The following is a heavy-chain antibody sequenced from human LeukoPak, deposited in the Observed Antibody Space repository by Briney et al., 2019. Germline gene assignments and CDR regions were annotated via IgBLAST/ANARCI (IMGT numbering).Heavy chain of an antibody. J-gene: IGHJ4*02. CDR1: RFTFSSYS. CDR2: ISGSGGIT. CDR3: AKDAAAAGSAYYFEY. D-gene: IGHD6-13*01. V-gene: IGHV3-23*01. Sequence: PGGSLRLSCAASRFTFSSYSINWVRQAPGKGLEWVSVISGSGGITYYEDSVKGRFTISRDNSKNTLYLQMNSLRADDTAIYYCAKDAAAAGSAYYFEYWGQGTLVTVSS.